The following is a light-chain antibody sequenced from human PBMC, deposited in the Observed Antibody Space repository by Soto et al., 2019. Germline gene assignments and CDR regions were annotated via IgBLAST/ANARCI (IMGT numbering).Light chain of an antibody. CDR1: QSISSH. CDR3: QQRHSARLT. V-gene: IGKV1-39*01. CDR2: AAS. Sequence: QMTQSPSSLFASVGDRVTITCRASQSISSHLNWYQQKVGQTPRLLIYAASPFQSEVPPRFSVTSPRTEFTLTINGLQREDFATYYLQQRHSARLTFGGGTKIQI. J-gene: IGKJ4*01.